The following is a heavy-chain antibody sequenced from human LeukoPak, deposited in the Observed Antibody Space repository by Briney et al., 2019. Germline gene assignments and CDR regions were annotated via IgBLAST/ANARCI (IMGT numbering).Heavy chain of an antibody. Sequence: ASVKVSCKASGYTFTTYGISWVRQAPGQGLDWIGIINPSGGSTSYAQKFQGRVTMTRDTSTNTVYMELSSLRSEDTALYYCARGSGVPYWGQGTLVTVSS. CDR2: INPSGGST. D-gene: IGHD3-10*01. J-gene: IGHJ4*02. CDR3: ARGSGVPY. CDR1: GYTFTTYG. V-gene: IGHV1-46*01.